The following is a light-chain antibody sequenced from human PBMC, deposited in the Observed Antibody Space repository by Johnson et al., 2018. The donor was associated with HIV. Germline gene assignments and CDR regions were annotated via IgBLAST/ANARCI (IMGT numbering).Light chain of an antibody. V-gene: IGLV1-51*01. CDR1: SSNIGNNY. CDR3: GTWDSSLSACYV. J-gene: IGLJ1*01. Sequence: QSVLTQSPSVSAAPGQKVTISCSGSSSNIGNNYVSWYQQLPGTAPKLLIYDHNKRPSGIPDRFSGSKSGTSATLGITGLQTGDAADYYCGTWDSSLSACYVFRTGSKV. CDR2: DHN.